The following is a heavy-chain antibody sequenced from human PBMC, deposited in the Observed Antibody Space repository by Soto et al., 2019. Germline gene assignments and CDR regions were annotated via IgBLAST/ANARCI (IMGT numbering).Heavy chain of an antibody. Sequence: SVKVSCKASGGTFSSYAISWVRQAPGQGLEWMGGIIPIFGTANYAQKFQGRVTITADESTSTAYMELSSLRSEDTAVYYCARDLVDTAMVTGDPGAFDFWGQGTMVTVSS. J-gene: IGHJ3*01. V-gene: IGHV1-69*13. CDR1: GGTFSSYA. CDR2: IIPIFGTA. D-gene: IGHD5-18*01. CDR3: ARDLVDTAMVTGDPGAFDF.